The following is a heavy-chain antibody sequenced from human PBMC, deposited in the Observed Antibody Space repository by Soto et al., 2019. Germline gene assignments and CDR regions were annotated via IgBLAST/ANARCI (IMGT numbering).Heavy chain of an antibody. J-gene: IGHJ4*02. CDR2: IYPGDSDT. CDR1: GYNFNFYW. D-gene: IGHD2-8*01. V-gene: IGHV5-51*01. Sequence: PGESLKISCKGSGYNFNFYWIAWVRHMPGKGLEWMGIIYPGDSDTRYSPSFQGQVTISVDKSINTAYLQWSSLKSEDTAVYYCTTDIMPYFKLDFWGQGTLVNVSS. CDR3: TTDIMPYFKLDF.